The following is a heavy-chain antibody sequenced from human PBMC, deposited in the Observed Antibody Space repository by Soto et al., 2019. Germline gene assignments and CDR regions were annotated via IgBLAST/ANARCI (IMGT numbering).Heavy chain of an antibody. CDR3: ARDRADCSSTSCSIYYYGMDV. V-gene: IGHV3-21*01. CDR2: ISSSSSYI. D-gene: IGHD2-2*01. J-gene: IGHJ6*02. Sequence: VQLVESGGGLVKPGGSLRLSCAASGFTFSSYSMNWVRQAPGKGLEWVSSISSSSSYIYYADSVKGRFTISRDNAKNSLYLQMNSLRAEDTAVYYCARDRADCSSTSCSIYYYGMDVWGQGTTVTVSS. CDR1: GFTFSSYS.